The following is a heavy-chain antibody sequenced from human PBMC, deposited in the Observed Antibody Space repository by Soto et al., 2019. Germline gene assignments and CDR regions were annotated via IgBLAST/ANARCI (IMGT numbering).Heavy chain of an antibody. Sequence: GGSLRLSCVASGFTVSNNYMTWVRQAPGKGLEWVSVINSGGSTYYADSVKGRFIVSRDNSKNTLYLQMNSLRAEDTAVYYCARDNRLVNNDHFDYWGQGILGTVSS. CDR1: GFTVSNNY. CDR3: ARDNRLVNNDHFDY. J-gene: IGHJ4*02. D-gene: IGHD3-16*02. V-gene: IGHV3-53*01. CDR2: INSGGST.